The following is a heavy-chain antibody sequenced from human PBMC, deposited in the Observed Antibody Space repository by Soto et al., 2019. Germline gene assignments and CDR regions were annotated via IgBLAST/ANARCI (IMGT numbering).Heavy chain of an antibody. CDR1: GFTFSSYA. CDR3: AKPRYSSSSYYYYGMDV. Sequence: EVQLLESGGGLVQPGGSLRLSCAASGFTFSSYAMTWVRQAPGKGLEWVSAISGSGGTTYHADSVKGRFTISRDNSKNTLYLQMNSLRAEDAAVYYCAKPRYSSSSYYYYGMDVWGQGNTVTVSS. J-gene: IGHJ6*02. D-gene: IGHD6-6*01. CDR2: ISGSGGTT. V-gene: IGHV3-23*01.